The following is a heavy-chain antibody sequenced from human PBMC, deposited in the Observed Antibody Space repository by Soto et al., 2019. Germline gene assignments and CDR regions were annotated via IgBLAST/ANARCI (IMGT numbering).Heavy chain of an antibody. Sequence: EVQLLESGGGLVQPGGSLRLSCAASGFTFSNYAMSWVRQAPGKGLEWVSTISGAGGATFYADSVKGRFTISRDNSSRALSLPLNGLRAVGTAVCYCAKDHGTYASVGGDYWGQGTLVTVSS. D-gene: IGHD1-26*01. CDR2: ISGAGGAT. V-gene: IGHV3-23*01. J-gene: IGHJ4*02. CDR1: GFTFSNYA. CDR3: AKDHGTYASVGGDY.